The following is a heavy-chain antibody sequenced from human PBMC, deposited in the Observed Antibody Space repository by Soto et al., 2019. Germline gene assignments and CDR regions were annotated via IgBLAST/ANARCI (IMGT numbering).Heavy chain of an antibody. J-gene: IGHJ4*02. CDR3: ARGNLSFDFDS. D-gene: IGHD1-26*01. CDR2: ISGDGINT. V-gene: IGHV3-30*03. Sequence: QIQLVESGGDVVQPGKSLRLSCAASGFNFGFFGMHWVRQAPGKGREWVAFISGDGINTQYADSVRGRFTLSRDYSRKTMYLQMDSLRDEDTALYDCARGNLSFDFDSWGLGTLVTVSS. CDR1: GFNFGFFG.